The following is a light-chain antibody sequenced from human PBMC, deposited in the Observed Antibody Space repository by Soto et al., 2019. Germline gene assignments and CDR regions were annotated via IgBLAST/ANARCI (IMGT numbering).Light chain of an antibody. Sequence: QSALTQPASVSGSPGQSITISCTGTSSDVGNYNIVSWYQQHPGKAPKVMIYEGSKRPSGVSNRFSGSKSGNTASLTISGLQAEDEADYYCCSYAGRSTPVVFGGGTKLTV. J-gene: IGLJ2*01. CDR1: SSDVGNYNI. CDR3: CSYAGRSTPVV. CDR2: EGS. V-gene: IGLV2-23*01.